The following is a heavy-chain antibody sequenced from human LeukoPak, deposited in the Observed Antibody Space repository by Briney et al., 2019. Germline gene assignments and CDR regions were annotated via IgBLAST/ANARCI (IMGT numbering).Heavy chain of an antibody. CDR3: ARKTYCYDAGSYSKSYYFDY. Sequence: PGGSLRLSCAASGLTFTDIYMSWIRQAPGKGLEWLSDISRSSTDTNYADSVKGRFTISRDNAKNSLFLQLNSLRAEDTAVYYCARKTYCYDAGSYSKSYYFDYWGQGTLVTVSS. V-gene: IGHV3-11*06. D-gene: IGHD3-10*01. CDR2: ISRSSTDT. J-gene: IGHJ4*02. CDR1: GLTFTDIY.